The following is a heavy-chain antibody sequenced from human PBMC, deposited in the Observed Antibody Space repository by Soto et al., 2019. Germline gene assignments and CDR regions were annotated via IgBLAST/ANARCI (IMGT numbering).Heavy chain of an antibody. J-gene: IGHJ6*02. CDR1: GFTFSSYS. D-gene: IGHD1-26*01. CDR2: ISSSSSTI. V-gene: IGHV3-48*02. Sequence: GGSLRLSCAASGFTFSSYSMNWVRQAPGKGLEWVSYISSSSSTIYYADSVKGRFTTSRDNAKNSLYLQMNSLRDEDTAVYYFASLPNGDGNYYYYGMDVWGQGTTVTVSS. CDR3: ASLPNGDGNYYYYGMDV.